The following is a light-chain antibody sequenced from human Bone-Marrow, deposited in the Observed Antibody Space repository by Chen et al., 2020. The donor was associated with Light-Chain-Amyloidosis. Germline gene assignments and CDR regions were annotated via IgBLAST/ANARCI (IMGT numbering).Light chain of an antibody. V-gene: IGLV3-21*02. CDR2: DDS. CDR3: QVWDRSSDRPV. J-gene: IGLJ3*02. CDR1: NIGSTS. Sequence: SYVLTQPSSVSVALGQTATIARGGNNIGSTSVHWYQQTPGQAPLLVVYDDSDRPPGIPERLSGSNSGNTATLTISRVEAGDEADYYCQVWDRSSDRPVFGGGTKLTVL.